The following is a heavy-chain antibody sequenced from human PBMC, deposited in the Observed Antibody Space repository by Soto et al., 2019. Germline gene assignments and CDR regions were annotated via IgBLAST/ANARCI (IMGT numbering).Heavy chain of an antibody. J-gene: IGHJ4*02. CDR3: VRDGVGTTVYFGYFDF. CDR1: GFTFTGYG. CDR2: IRNDGSNI. V-gene: IGHV3-33*01. D-gene: IGHD1-26*01. Sequence: QVQLMESGGGVVQPGRSLRLSCAASGFTFTGYGMHWVRQAPGKGLEWVAIIRNDGSNIYYGDAVKGRFTISRDNSKGTVYLQMNSLRPEDTAVYYCVRDGVGTTVYFGYFDFWGQGTLVTVSS.